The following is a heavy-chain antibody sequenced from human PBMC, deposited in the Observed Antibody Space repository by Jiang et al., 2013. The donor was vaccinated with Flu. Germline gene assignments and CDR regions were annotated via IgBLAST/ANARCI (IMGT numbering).Heavy chain of an antibody. J-gene: IGHJ6*02. V-gene: IGHV3-21*01. CDR2: ISSSSSYI. CDR1: GFTFSSYS. CDR3: ASRVVGGMDV. D-gene: IGHD3-10*01. Sequence: VQLLESGGGLVKPGGSLRLSCAASGFTFSSYSMNWVRQAPGKGLEWVSSISSSSSYIYYADSVKGRFTISRDNAKNSLYLQMNGLGAEDTAVYYCASRVVGGMDVWGQGTTVTVSS.